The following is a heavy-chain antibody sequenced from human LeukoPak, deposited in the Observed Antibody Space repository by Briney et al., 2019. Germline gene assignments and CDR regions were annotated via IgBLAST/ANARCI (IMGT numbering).Heavy chain of an antibody. CDR2: IYYSGST. V-gene: IGHV4-59*01. D-gene: IGHD3-10*01. J-gene: IGHJ4*02. Sequence: SETLSLTCTVSGGSISSYYWSWIRQPPGKGLEWIGYIYYSGSTNYNPSLKSRVTISVDTSKNQFSLKLTSVTAADTAVYFCAREQGYYASGNYGRLIDHWGQGTLVTVSS. CDR1: GGSISSYY. CDR3: AREQGYYASGNYGRLIDH.